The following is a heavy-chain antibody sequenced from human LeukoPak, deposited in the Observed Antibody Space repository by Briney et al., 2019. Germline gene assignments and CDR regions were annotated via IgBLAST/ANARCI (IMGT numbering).Heavy chain of an antibody. CDR3: ARQLGVRAATSYDY. V-gene: IGHV4-39*01. CDR2: IYYSGST. D-gene: IGHD3-10*02. J-gene: IGHJ4*02. CDR1: GGSISRYY. Sequence: PETLALTCTVSGGSISRYYWSWIRQPPGKGLEWIGSIYYSGSTYYNPSLKSRVTMSVDTSKNQFSLKLSSVTAADTAVYYCARQLGVRAATSYDYWGQGTLVTVSS.